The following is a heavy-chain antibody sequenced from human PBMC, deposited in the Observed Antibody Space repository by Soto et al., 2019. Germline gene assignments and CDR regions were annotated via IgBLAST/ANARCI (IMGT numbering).Heavy chain of an antibody. Sequence: GGSLRLSCAASGFTFSRYWMSWVRQAPGKGLEWVANIKHDGSEKYYVDSVKGRFTISKDDAKNSLYLQMNSLRAEDTAVYYCARDGVGWDYWGQGTLVTVSS. CDR3: ARDGVGWDY. CDR2: IKHDGSEK. V-gene: IGHV3-7*05. D-gene: IGHD6-19*01. J-gene: IGHJ4*02. CDR1: GFTFSRYW.